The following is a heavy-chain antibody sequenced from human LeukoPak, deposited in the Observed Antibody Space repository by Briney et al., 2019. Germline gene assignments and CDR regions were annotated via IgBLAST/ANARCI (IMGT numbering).Heavy chain of an antibody. CDR1: GFTFSGSA. CDR3: TRPIQIGWFDP. Sequence: GGSLRLSCAASGFTFSGSAMHWVRQASGKGLEWVGRIRSKASSYATAYAASVKGKFTISRDDSKNTAYLQMNSLKTEDTAVYCCTRPIQIGWFDPWGQGTLVTVSS. D-gene: IGHD2-21*01. J-gene: IGHJ5*02. CDR2: IRSKASSYAT. V-gene: IGHV3-73*01.